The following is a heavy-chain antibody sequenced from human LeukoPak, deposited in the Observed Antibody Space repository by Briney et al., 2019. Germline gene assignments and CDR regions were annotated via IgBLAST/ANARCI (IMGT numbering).Heavy chain of an antibody. Sequence: SETLSLTCTVSGGSISSYYWSWIRQPPGKGLEWIGYIYYSGSTNYNTSLKSRVTISVDLSKNKFSLKLASVTAADTVVYYCARVEEGYGSGRRENYYYYYMDVWGKGTTVTISS. V-gene: IGHV4-59*01. D-gene: IGHD3-10*01. CDR3: ARVEEGYGSGRRENYYYYYMDV. CDR2: IYYSGST. J-gene: IGHJ6*03. CDR1: GGSISSYY.